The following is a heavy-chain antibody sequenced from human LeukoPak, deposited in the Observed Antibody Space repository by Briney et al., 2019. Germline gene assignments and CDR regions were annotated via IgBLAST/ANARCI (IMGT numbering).Heavy chain of an antibody. CDR1: GYTFTGYY. CDR2: INPNSGGT. D-gene: IGHD6-13*01. CDR3: AREDSSSWYRFDY. V-gene: IGHV1-2*02. J-gene: IGHJ4*02. Sequence: ASVKVSCKASGYTFTGYYMHWVRQAPGQGLEWMGWINPNSGGTNYAQKLQGRVTMTTDTSTSTAYMELRSLRSDDTAVYYCAREDSSSWYRFDYWGQGTLVTVSS.